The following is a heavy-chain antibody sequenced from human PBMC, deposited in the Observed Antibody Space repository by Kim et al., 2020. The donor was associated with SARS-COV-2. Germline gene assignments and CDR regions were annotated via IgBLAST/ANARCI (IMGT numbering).Heavy chain of an antibody. CDR3: AGGGYSYGWYYYYGMDV. D-gene: IGHD5-18*01. V-gene: IGHV4-59*09. Sequence: LKSRVTISVDTSKNQFSLKLSSVTAADTAVYYCAGGGYSYGWYYYYGMDVWGQGTTVTVSS. J-gene: IGHJ6*02.